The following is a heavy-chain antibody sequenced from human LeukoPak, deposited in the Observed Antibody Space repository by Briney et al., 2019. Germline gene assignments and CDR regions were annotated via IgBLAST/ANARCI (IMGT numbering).Heavy chain of an antibody. V-gene: IGHV3-11*04. Sequence: GGSLRLSCAASGFTFSDYYMSWIRQAPGKGLEWVSYISSSGSTIYYADSVKGRFTISRDNAKNSLYLQMNSLRAEDTAVYYCASSGYDFWSGYSRDYWGQGTLVTVSS. CDR1: GFTFSDYY. D-gene: IGHD3-3*01. J-gene: IGHJ4*02. CDR2: ISSSGSTI. CDR3: ASSGYDFWSGYSRDY.